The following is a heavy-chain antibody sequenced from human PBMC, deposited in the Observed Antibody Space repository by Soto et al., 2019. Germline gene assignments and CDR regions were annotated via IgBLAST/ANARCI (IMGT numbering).Heavy chain of an antibody. J-gene: IGHJ6*03. CDR2: INSDGSST. CDR3: ARGAVLLWFGELLRVPHYYMDV. V-gene: IGHV3-74*01. CDR1: GFTFSSYW. D-gene: IGHD3-10*01. Sequence: GGSLRLSCAASGFTFSSYWMHWVRQAPGKGLVWVSRINSDGSSTSYADSVKGRFTISRDNAKNTLYLQMNSLRAEDTAVYYCARGAVLLWFGELLRVPHYYMDVWGKGTTVTVSS.